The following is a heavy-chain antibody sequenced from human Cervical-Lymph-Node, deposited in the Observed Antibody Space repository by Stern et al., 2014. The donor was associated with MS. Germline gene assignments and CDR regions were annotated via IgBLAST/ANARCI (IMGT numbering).Heavy chain of an antibody. Sequence: VQLVQSGPEVKRPGESLKISCQASGYTFTSYWIGWVRQMPGKGLEWIAIIFPGGSDIRYSPSFQAQVTTSADKSSSTAYLQWNNLKASDTAIYYCARQRYFDYWGQGTLVTVSS. CDR3: ARQRYFDY. V-gene: IGHV5-51*01. CDR2: IFPGGSDI. CDR1: GYTFTSYW. J-gene: IGHJ4*02.